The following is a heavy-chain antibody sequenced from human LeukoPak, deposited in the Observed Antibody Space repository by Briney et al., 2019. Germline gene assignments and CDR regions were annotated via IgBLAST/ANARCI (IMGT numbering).Heavy chain of an antibody. D-gene: IGHD7-27*01. J-gene: IGHJ6*03. CDR2: IYHSGSP. V-gene: IGHV4-30-2*01. CDR3: AREGPNWGDYYYYMDV. Sequence: PSETLSLTCTVSGGSISNGGYYWTWIRQPPGKGLEWIGYIYHSGSPFYNPSLKSRVTISVDTSKSQFSLTLNSVTAADTAVYYCAREGPNWGDYYYYMDVWGKGTTVTVSS. CDR1: GGSISNGGYY.